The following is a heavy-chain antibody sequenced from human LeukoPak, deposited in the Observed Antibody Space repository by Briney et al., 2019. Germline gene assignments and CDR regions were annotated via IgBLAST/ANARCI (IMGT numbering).Heavy chain of an antibody. J-gene: IGHJ4*02. D-gene: IGHD3-9*01. V-gene: IGHV4-59*01. Sequence: PSETLSLTCTVSGGSISTYSWSWIRQPPGKGLEWIGYIYYSGNTNYNPSLKSRVTISVDTSKNQFSLKLSSVTAPDTAVYYCARVRLVGYDILTGYYSFDYWGQGTLVTVSS. CDR1: GGSISTYS. CDR3: ARVRLVGYDILTGYYSFDY. CDR2: IYYSGNT.